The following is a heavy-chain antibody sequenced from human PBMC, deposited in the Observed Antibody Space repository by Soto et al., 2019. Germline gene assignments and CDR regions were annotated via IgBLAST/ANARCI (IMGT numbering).Heavy chain of an antibody. CDR2: LSDSDNSI. CDR3: AKVSSSWYAGFFDL. D-gene: IGHD6-13*01. V-gene: IGHV3-23*01. J-gene: IGHJ4*02. CDR1: GFTFSSHA. Sequence: PGGSLRLSCTASGFTFSSHAMTWVRQAPGKGLEWVSGLSDSDNSIYYADSVKGRFTISRDNSMNTLYLQMKTLRAEDTAVYYCAKVSSSWYAGFFDLWGQGTLVTVSS.